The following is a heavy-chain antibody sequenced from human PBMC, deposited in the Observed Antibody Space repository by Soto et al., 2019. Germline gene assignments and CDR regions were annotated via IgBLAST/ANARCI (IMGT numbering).Heavy chain of an antibody. J-gene: IGHJ3*02. D-gene: IGHD6-19*01. Sequence: QVQLVESGGGVVQHGRSLRLSCAASGFTFSTYGMHWVRQAPGKGLEWVTLISHDGSNKYYADSVKGRFTISRDNSKNTLYLQMNSLRAEDTAVYYCAKVDGSDAFDIWGQGTMVTVSS. CDR2: ISHDGSNK. CDR1: GFTFSTYG. V-gene: IGHV3-30*18. CDR3: AKVDGSDAFDI.